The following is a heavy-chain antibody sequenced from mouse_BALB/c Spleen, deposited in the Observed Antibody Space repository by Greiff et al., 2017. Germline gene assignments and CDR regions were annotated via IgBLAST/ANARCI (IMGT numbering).Heavy chain of an antibody. V-gene: IGHV5-6*02. CDR3: ARQEDYDVDY. CDR1: GFTFSNYG. J-gene: IGHJ2*01. CDR2: ISSGGSYT. D-gene: IGHD2-4*01. Sequence: EVKLVESGGDLVKPGGSLKLSCAASGFTFSNYGMSWVRQTPDKRLEWVATISSGGSYTYYPDCVKGRFTISRDNAKNTLYLQMSSLKSEDTAMYYCARQEDYDVDYWGQGTTLTVSS.